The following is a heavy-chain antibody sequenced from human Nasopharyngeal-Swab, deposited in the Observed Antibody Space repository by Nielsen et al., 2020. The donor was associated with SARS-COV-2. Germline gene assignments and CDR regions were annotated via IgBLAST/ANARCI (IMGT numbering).Heavy chain of an antibody. V-gene: IGHV3-21*01. Sequence: GESLKISCAASGFTFSGYSMNWVRQAPGKGLEWVSSISSSSAYIYYAGSVKGRFTVSRDNAKYSLYLQMNSLRAEDTAVYYCARDGDYGDYADFDYWGQGTLVALFS. CDR3: ARDGDYGDYADFDY. J-gene: IGHJ4*02. CDR1: GFTFSGYS. D-gene: IGHD4-17*01. CDR2: ISSSSAYI.